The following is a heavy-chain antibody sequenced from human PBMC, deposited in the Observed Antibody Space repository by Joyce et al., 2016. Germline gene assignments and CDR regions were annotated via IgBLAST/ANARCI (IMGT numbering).Heavy chain of an antibody. V-gene: IGHV3-7*01. Sequence: EVQLVESGGGLVQPGGSLRLSCAASGFTFSGNSMSLLRQAPGGELEWVANIKQDGSAVYYLDSVKGRFTVSRDNARSLVHLQMVSLRVEDTALYYCARGKAFDVWGQGTMVTVSS. CDR1: GFTFSGNS. J-gene: IGHJ3*01. CDR3: ARGKAFDV. CDR2: IKQDGSAV.